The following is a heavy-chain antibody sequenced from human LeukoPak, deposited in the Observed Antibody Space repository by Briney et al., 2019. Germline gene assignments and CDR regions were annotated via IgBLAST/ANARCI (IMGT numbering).Heavy chain of an antibody. Sequence: GASVKVSCKASGGSFRSYGINWLRQAPGQGLEWMGGIIPPFGTVTYAQKFQGRVTFTEVKSTSTAYMELSSLKSEDTAVFYCARSAPYGESYYFAYWGQGTLVTVSS. J-gene: IGHJ4*02. V-gene: IGHV1-69*06. CDR3: ARSAPYGESYYFAY. CDR2: IIPPFGTV. CDR1: GGSFRSYG. D-gene: IGHD4-17*01.